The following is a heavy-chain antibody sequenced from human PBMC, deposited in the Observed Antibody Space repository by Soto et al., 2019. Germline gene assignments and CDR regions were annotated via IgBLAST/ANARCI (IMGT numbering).Heavy chain of an antibody. J-gene: IGHJ4*02. CDR2: MYTTGSI. CDR3: ARDPGTGLGLR. V-gene: IGHV4-4*07. Sequence: NPSETLSLTCTVSGGSISDFYWSWIRQPAGKGLEWIGRMYTTGSIAYNPSLKSRVTMSLDTSKNQFSLKLRSVTAADTAVYYCARDPGTGLGLRWGQGTLVTVSS. CDR1: GGSISDFY. D-gene: IGHD5-18*01.